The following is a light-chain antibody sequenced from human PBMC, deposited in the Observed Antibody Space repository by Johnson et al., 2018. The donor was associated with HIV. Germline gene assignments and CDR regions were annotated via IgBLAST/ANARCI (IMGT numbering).Light chain of an antibody. CDR3: GTWDSSRSADYV. CDR1: SSNIGNNY. CDR2: ENN. Sequence: QSVLTQPPSVSAAPGQKVTISCSGSSSNIGNNYVSWYQQLPGTAPKLLIYENNKRPSGIPDRFSGSKSGTSATLGITGLQTGAEADYYCGTWDSSRSADYVFGTGTKVTVL. J-gene: IGLJ1*01. V-gene: IGLV1-51*02.